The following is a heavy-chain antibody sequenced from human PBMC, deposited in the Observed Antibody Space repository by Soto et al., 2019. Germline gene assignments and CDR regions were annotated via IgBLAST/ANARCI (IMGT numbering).Heavy chain of an antibody. Sequence: QITLKESGPTLVKPTQTLTLTCTFSGFSLSTSGVGVGWIRQPPGKALEWLALIYWDDDKRYSPSLKSRLTITKDTPKSQVVLTMTNMDPVDTATYYCARLPHSSGWYGSWFDPWGQGTLVTVSS. V-gene: IGHV2-5*02. J-gene: IGHJ5*02. CDR2: IYWDDDK. CDR3: ARLPHSSGWYGSWFDP. CDR1: GFSLSTSGVG. D-gene: IGHD6-19*01.